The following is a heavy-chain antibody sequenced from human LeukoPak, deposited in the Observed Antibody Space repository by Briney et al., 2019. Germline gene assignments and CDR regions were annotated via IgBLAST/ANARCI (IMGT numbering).Heavy chain of an antibody. CDR2: LFYGGDT. Sequence: SETLSLTCNVSGGSINRSPNSWGWIRQPPGKGLEWIGFLFYGGDTYYNPSLKSRVAISVDTFKNQFSLKLTSVAAADTAVYFCARHDGYNYARIDYWGQGTLVTVSS. CDR3: ARHDGYNYARIDY. D-gene: IGHD5-18*01. CDR1: GGSINRSPNS. J-gene: IGHJ4*02. V-gene: IGHV4-39*01.